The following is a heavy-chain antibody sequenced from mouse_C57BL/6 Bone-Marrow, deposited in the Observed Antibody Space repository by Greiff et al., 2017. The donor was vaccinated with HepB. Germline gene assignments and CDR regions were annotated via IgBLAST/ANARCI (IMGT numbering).Heavy chain of an antibody. V-gene: IGHV1-59*01. J-gene: IGHJ2*01. Sequence: QVQLQQSGAELVRPGTSVKLSCKASGYTFTSYWMHWVKQRPGQGLEWIGVIDPSDSYTNYNQKFKGKATLTVDTSSSTAYMQLSSLTSEDSAVYYCARGITTVVATDYWGQGTTLTVSS. CDR1: GYTFTSYW. D-gene: IGHD1-1*01. CDR2: IDPSDSYT. CDR3: ARGITTVVATDY.